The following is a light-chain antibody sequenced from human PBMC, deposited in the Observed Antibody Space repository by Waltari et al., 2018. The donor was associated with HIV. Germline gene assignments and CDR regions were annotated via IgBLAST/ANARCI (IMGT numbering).Light chain of an antibody. CDR3: QQYYSTPRT. Sequence: IVMTQPPDSLAVSLGERAPINCKSSQSVLYSSNNKNYLAWYQQKPGQPPKLLIYWASTRESGVPDRFSGSGSGTDFTLTISSLQAEDVALYYCQQYYSTPRTFGQGTKVEVK. CDR1: QSVLYSSNNKNY. J-gene: IGKJ1*01. CDR2: WAS. V-gene: IGKV4-1*01.